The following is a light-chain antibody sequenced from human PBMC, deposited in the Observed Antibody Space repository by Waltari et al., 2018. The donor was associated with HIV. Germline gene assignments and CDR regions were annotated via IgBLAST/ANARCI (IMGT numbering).Light chain of an antibody. CDR1: SSDVGGYNS. CDR3: SSFSDNNRIV. Sequence: PPSASGSPGQSVAISCTGTSSDVGGYNSVSWHQQHPGKAPKLLIYVVNKRPSGVPDRFSGSKSGNTASLTVSGLQVDDEADYYCSSFSDNNRIVFGTGTRVTVL. J-gene: IGLJ1*01. CDR2: VVN. V-gene: IGLV2-8*01.